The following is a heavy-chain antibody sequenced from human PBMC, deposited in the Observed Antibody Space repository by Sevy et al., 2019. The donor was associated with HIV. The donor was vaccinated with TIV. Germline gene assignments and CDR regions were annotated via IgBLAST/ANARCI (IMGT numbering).Heavy chain of an antibody. J-gene: IGHJ4*02. V-gene: IGHV3-30-3*01. CDR1: GFTFSSYS. CDR2: ISYDGSNE. Sequence: GGSLRLSCAASGFTFSSYSMHWVRQAPGKGLEWLALISYDGSNEYSADSVKGRFTISRDNSKNTLYLQMNSLRPEDTGVYYCARDGPYDYDHFDYWGQGTLVTVSS. CDR3: ARDGPYDYDHFDY. D-gene: IGHD5-12*01.